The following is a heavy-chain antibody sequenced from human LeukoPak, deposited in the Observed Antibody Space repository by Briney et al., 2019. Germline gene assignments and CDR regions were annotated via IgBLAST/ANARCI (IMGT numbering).Heavy chain of an antibody. CDR1: GFTFSSYA. J-gene: IGHJ6*03. Sequence: GGSLRLSCAASGFTFSSYAMHWVRQAPGKGLEWVAVISYDGSNKYYADSVEGRFTISRDNSKNTLYLQMNSLRAEDTAVYYCARSFMIVVVTPGYMDVWGKGTTVTVSS. D-gene: IGHD3-22*01. CDR3: ARSFMIVVVTPGYMDV. V-gene: IGHV3-30*01. CDR2: ISYDGSNK.